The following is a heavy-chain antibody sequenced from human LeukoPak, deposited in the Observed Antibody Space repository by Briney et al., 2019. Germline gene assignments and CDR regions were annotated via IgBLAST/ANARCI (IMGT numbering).Heavy chain of an antibody. Sequence: PGGSLRLSCAASGFTFDDYAMHWVRQAPGKGLEWVALISGYGGDPYYADSVRGQFTISRDNRKNSLFLQINSLRTEDTAFYYCVRDFSVADLTDYWGQGTLVTVSS. V-gene: IGHV3-43*02. CDR2: ISGYGGDP. CDR1: GFTFDDYA. CDR3: VRDFSVADLTDY. J-gene: IGHJ4*02. D-gene: IGHD6-19*01.